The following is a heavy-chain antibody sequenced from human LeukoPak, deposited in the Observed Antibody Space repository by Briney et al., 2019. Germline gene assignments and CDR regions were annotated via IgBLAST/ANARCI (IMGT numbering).Heavy chain of an antibody. J-gene: IGHJ4*02. CDR1: GFTLSSYS. CDR2: ISSSRVYI. Sequence: PGGSLRLSCAASGFTLSSYSMNWVRQAPGKGLEWVSTISSSRVYIYYADSVKRRFTISRDNAKNALSLQMNRLRAEDTAVYYCARGWSSDFDVWGQGTLVTVSS. D-gene: IGHD3-10*01. V-gene: IGHV3-21*01. CDR3: ARGWSSDFDV.